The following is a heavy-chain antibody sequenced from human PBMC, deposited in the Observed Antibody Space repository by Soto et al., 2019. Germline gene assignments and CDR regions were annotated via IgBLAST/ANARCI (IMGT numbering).Heavy chain of an antibody. CDR3: AGHKDTISRYMLPAY. V-gene: IGHV4-39*01. Sequence: QLQLQESGPGLVKPSETLSLTCTVSGGSISSRSYYWGWIRQPPGKGLEWIGSIYYSGNTYYNPSLNSRITISVDPAKTEFARTVSSVSAPDTALYYCAGHKDTISRYMLPAYWGQGPLVTVSS. CDR1: GGSISSRSYY. CDR2: IYYSGNT. D-gene: IGHD6-13*01. J-gene: IGHJ4*02.